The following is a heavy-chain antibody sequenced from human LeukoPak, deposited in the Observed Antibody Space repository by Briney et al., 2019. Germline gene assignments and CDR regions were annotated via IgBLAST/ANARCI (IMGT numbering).Heavy chain of an antibody. Sequence: KSGGSPRLSCAASGFTFSDYYMSWIRQAPGKGLEWVSYISSSGSTIYYADSVKGRFTISRDNAKNSLYLQMNSLRAEDTAVYYCARDKDWNYSYYYYMDVWGKGTTVTVSS. V-gene: IGHV3-11*04. D-gene: IGHD1-7*01. CDR2: ISSSGSTI. J-gene: IGHJ6*03. CDR1: GFTFSDYY. CDR3: ARDKDWNYSYYYYMDV.